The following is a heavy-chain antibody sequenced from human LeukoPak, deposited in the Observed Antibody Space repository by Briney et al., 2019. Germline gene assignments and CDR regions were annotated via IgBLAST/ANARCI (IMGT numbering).Heavy chain of an antibody. D-gene: IGHD6-13*01. Sequence: ASVKVSCKVSGYTLTELSMHWVRQAPGKGLEWMGGFDPEDGETIYAQKFQGRVTMTEDTPTDTAYMELSSLRSEDTAVYYCATSKEKYSSSWYLHFDYWGQGTLVTVSS. CDR3: ATSKEKYSSSWYLHFDY. CDR2: FDPEDGET. CDR1: GYTLTELS. J-gene: IGHJ4*02. V-gene: IGHV1-24*01.